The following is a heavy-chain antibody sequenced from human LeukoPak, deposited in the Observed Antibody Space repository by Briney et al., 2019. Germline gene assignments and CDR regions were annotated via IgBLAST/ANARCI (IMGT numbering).Heavy chain of an antibody. Sequence: GSLRLSCAASGFTVSSNYMSWVRQAPGKGLEWVSVIYSGGSTYYADSVKGRFTISRDNSKNTLYLQMNSLRAEDTAVYYCARESWVQQPTAPLGAFDIWGQGTMVTVSS. D-gene: IGHD6-13*01. CDR3: ARESWVQQPTAPLGAFDI. CDR1: GFTVSSNY. V-gene: IGHV3-53*01. J-gene: IGHJ3*02. CDR2: IYSGGST.